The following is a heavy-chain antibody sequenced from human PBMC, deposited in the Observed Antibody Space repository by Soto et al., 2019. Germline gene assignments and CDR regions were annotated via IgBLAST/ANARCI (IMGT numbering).Heavy chain of an antibody. CDR3: ASRGSFDS. V-gene: IGHV3-30*02. Sequence: PGGSLRLSCVASGLNFSSYGMHWVRQAPGKGLEWVALITSDGSFEFYDVSVKGRFTISRDNSKTTLYLQMTSLRPEDAAVYYCASRGSFDSWGQGTLVTVSS. CDR2: ITSDGSFE. CDR1: GLNFSSYG. J-gene: IGHJ4*02.